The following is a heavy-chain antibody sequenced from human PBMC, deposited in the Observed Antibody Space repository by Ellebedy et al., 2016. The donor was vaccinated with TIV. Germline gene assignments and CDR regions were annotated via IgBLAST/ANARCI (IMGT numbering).Heavy chain of an antibody. CDR3: ARVNSEYSSGGTSDY. Sequence: SETLSLXXAVSGGSISSSNWWRWVRQSPGKGLEWIGEISHSGSPNYNPSLKSRVTISVDKSKNQFSLKLSSVTAADTAVYYCARVNSEYSSGGTSDYWGQGTLVTVSS. D-gene: IGHD6-19*01. V-gene: IGHV4-4*02. CDR2: ISHSGSP. CDR1: GGSISSSNW. J-gene: IGHJ4*02.